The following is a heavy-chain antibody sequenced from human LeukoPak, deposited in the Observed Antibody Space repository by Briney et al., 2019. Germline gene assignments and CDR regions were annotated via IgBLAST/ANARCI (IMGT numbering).Heavy chain of an antibody. CDR3: ARSVVVVTAVYFDY. CDR1: GGSISSSSYY. D-gene: IGHD2-21*02. Sequence: PSETLSLTCTVSGGSISSSSYYWGWIRQPPGKGLEWIGSIYYSGSTYYNPSLKSRVTISVDTSKNQFSLKLSSVTAADTAVYYYARSVVVVTAVYFDYWGQGTLVTVSS. J-gene: IGHJ4*02. V-gene: IGHV4-39*01. CDR2: IYYSGST.